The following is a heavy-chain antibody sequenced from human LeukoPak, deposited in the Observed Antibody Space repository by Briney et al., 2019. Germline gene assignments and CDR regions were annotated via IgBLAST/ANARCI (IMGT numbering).Heavy chain of an antibody. V-gene: IGHV3-23*01. CDR3: AKGYYYGSGTYYPPDAFDI. D-gene: IGHD3-10*01. CDR2: ISGSGGST. Sequence: GGSLRLSCAASGFSFSNYAMSWVRQAPGKGLEWVSAISGSGGSTYYTDSVKGRFTISRDNSKNTLYLQMNSLRAEDTAVYYCAKGYYYGSGTYYPPDAFDIWGQGTMVTVSS. CDR1: GFSFSNYA. J-gene: IGHJ3*02.